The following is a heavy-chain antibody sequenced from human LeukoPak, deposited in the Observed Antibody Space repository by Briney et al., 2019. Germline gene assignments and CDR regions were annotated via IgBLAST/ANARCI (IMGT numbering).Heavy chain of an antibody. CDR3: ATEGSTMRSFDI. CDR1: GYTLTELS. J-gene: IGHJ3*02. D-gene: IGHD3-22*01. V-gene: IGHV1-24*01. CDR2: FDPEDGET. Sequence: ASVKLSCKVSGYTLTELSMHWVRQAPGKGLEWMGGFDPEDGETIYAQKFQGRVTMTEDTSTDTAYMELSSLRSEDTAVYYCATEGSTMRSFDIWGQGTMVTVSS.